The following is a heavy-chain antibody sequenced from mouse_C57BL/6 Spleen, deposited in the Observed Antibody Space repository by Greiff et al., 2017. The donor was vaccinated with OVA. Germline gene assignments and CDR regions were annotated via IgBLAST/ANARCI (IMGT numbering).Heavy chain of an antibody. CDR1: GYTFTSYG. J-gene: IGHJ4*01. Sequence: QVQLQQSGAELARPGASVKLSCKASGYTFTSYGISWVKQRTGQGLEWIGEIYPRSGNTYYNEKFKGKDTLTADKSSSTAYMELRSLTSEDSAVYFCARRTTVDYYAMDYWGQGTSVTVSS. D-gene: IGHD1-1*01. CDR2: IYPRSGNT. V-gene: IGHV1-81*01. CDR3: ARRTTVDYYAMDY.